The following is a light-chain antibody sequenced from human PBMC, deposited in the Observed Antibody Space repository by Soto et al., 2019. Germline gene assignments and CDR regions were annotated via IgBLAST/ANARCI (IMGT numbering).Light chain of an antibody. CDR3: AAWDDSLSGWV. J-gene: IGLJ3*02. V-gene: IGLV1-47*02. Sequence: QSVLTQPPSASGTPGQRVTISCSGSSSNIGRSYVYWYQQLPGTAPKLLIYNNNQRPSGVPDRFSGSKSGTSASLAISGLRSEDEADYYCAAWDDSLSGWVFGGGTKL. CDR1: SSNIGRSY. CDR2: NNN.